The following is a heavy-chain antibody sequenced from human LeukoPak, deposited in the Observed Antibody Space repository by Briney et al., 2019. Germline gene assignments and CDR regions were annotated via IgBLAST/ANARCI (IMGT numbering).Heavy chain of an antibody. Sequence: GGSLRLSCAASGFTVSSNYMSWVSQAPGKGLGWVSVLYSGGSTYYAGAVKGRFTISRDNSKNTLYLQMNSLRVDDTAVYYCARASIAAGGYYFDYWGQGTLVTVSS. J-gene: IGHJ4*02. V-gene: IGHV3-53*01. CDR3: ARASIAAGGYYFDY. CDR1: GFTVSSNY. D-gene: IGHD6-6*01. CDR2: LYSGGST.